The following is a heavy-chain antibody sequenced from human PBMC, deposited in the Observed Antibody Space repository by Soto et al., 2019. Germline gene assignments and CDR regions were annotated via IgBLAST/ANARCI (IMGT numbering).Heavy chain of an antibody. J-gene: IGHJ5*02. CDR1: GFTFSSYA. Sequence: PGGSLRLSCAASGFTFSSYAMTWVRQAPGKGLEWVSTIGGSAARTHYADSVKGRFTSSRDNSKNTLYLQMNSLRAEDTAVYYCVKDGQDCTSPNCHADWFDPCGKGTLVTLSS. CDR3: VKDGQDCTSPNCHADWFDP. CDR2: IGGSAART. D-gene: IGHD2-2*01. V-gene: IGHV3-23*01.